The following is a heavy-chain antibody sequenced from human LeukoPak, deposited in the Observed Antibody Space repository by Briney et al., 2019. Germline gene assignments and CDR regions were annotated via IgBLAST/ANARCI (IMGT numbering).Heavy chain of an antibody. CDR2: ISAYNGNT. CDR3: ASGNSSGWYSGFCFDY. V-gene: IGHV1-18*04. J-gene: IGHJ4*02. Sequence: ASVKVSCKASGYTFTSYGISWVRQAPGQGLEWMGWISAYNGNTNYAQKLQRRVTMTTDTSTSTAYMELRSLRSDDTAVYYCASGNSSGWYSGFCFDYWGRGTVVTVSS. D-gene: IGHD6-19*01. CDR1: GYTFTSYG.